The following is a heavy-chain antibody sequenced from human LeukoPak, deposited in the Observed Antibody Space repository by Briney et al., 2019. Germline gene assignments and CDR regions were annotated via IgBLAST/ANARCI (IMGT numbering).Heavy chain of an antibody. D-gene: IGHD3-10*01. J-gene: IGHJ6*02. CDR2: IHYRGST. CDR1: GYSISSNTYY. Sequence: SETLSLTCTVAGYSISSNTYYWGWIRQPPGKGLEWIGSIHYRGSTYYNPSLKSRVTISVDTSKSQFSLKLSSVTAADTAVYYCARLWSGERPPDGWGRGTTVTVSS. V-gene: IGHV4-39*01. CDR3: ARLWSGERPPDG.